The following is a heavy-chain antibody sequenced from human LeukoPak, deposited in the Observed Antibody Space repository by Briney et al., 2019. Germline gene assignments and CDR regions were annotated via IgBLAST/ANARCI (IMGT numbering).Heavy chain of an antibody. CDR3: ARGHIVVVPDSNWFDP. D-gene: IGHD2-2*01. J-gene: IGHJ5*02. CDR2: IYYSGST. V-gene: IGHV4-30-4*01. Sequence: SETLSLTCTVSGGSISSGDYYWSWIRQPPGKGLVWIGYIYYSGSTYYNPSLKSRVTISVDTSKNQFSLKLSSVTAADTAVYYCARGHIVVVPDSNWFDPWGQGTLVTVSS. CDR1: GGSISSGDYY.